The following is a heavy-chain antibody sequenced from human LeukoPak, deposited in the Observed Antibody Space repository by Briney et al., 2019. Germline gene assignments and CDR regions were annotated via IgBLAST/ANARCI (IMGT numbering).Heavy chain of an antibody. V-gene: IGHV3-23*01. D-gene: IGHD6-13*01. CDR2: ISDSGGST. CDR1: GFSLSRYA. Sequence: GASLRLSCAVSGFSLSRYAMSWVRKAPGKGLEWVSAISDSGGSTYCADSVKGRFTISRDNSRNILYLQMNTLRAEDTAVYYCAKCRGSSWSDYFDYWGQGTLVTVSS. CDR3: AKCRGSSWSDYFDY. J-gene: IGHJ4*02.